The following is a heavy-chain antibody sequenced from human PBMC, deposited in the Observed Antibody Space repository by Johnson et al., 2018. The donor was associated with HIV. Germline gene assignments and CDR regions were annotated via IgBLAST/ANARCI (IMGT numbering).Heavy chain of an antibody. CDR1: GFTVSSTY. Sequence: VQLVESGGGLVQPGGSLRLSCAASGFTVSSTYITWVRQAPGKGLEWVSVIYSGGITYYADPVKGRFTISRDKSKNTLYLQMNSLRAEDTAVYYCARDPREGWPGAFDIWGQGTMVTVSS. V-gene: IGHV3-66*01. J-gene: IGHJ3*02. CDR2: IYSGGIT. D-gene: IGHD6-19*01. CDR3: ARDPREGWPGAFDI.